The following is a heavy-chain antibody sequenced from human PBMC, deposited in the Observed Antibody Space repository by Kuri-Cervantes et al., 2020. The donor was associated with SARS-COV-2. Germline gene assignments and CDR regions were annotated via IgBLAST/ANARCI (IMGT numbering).Heavy chain of an antibody. J-gene: IGHJ4*02. CDR2: ISYDGSNK. Sequence: GGSLRLSCAASGFTFSSYAMHWVRQAPGKGLEWVAVISYDGSNKYYADSVKGRFTISRDNSKNTLYLQMNSLRAEDTAVYYCAKSRGIAAQDYFDYWGQGTLVTVSS. CDR3: AKSRGIAAQDYFDY. D-gene: IGHD6-13*01. CDR1: GFTFSSYA. V-gene: IGHV3-30-3*02.